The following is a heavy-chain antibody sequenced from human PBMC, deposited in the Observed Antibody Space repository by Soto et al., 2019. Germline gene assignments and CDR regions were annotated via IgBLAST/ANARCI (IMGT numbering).Heavy chain of an antibody. D-gene: IGHD3-9*01. V-gene: IGHV2-5*01. CDR1: GFSLSTSGVG. J-gene: IGHJ6*02. CDR3: AHRQVRYFDWLSPGMDV. Sequence: QITLKESGPTLVKPTQTLTLTCTFSGFSLSTSGVGVGWIRQPPGKALEWLALIYWNDDKRYSPSLKSRLTITKDTSHNQVVLTMTYMDPVDTATYYCAHRQVRYFDWLSPGMDVSGQGTTVTVSS. CDR2: IYWNDDK.